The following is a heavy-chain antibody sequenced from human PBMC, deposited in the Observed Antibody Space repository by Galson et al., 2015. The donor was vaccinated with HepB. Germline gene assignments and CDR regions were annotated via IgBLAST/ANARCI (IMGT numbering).Heavy chain of an antibody. D-gene: IGHD3-22*01. CDR1: GYTFTSYA. Sequence: SVKVSCKASGYTFTSYAISWVRQAPGQGLEWMGWISAYNGNTNYAQKLQGRVTMTTDISTSTAYMELRSLRSDDTAVYYCARDRTGARSGCFFSYYYYGMDVWGQGTTVTVSS. J-gene: IGHJ6*02. V-gene: IGHV1-18*04. CDR3: ARDRTGARSGCFFSYYYYGMDV. CDR2: ISAYNGNT.